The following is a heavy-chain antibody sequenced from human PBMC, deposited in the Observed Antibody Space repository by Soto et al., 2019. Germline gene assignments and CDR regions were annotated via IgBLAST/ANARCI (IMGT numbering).Heavy chain of an antibody. D-gene: IGHD6-19*01. CDR1: GFTFSSYS. J-gene: IGHJ2*01. V-gene: IGHV3-21*01. Sequence: GGSLRLSCAASGFTFSSYSMNWVRQAPGKGLEWVSSISSSSSYIYYADSVKGRFTISRDNAKNSLYLQMNSLRAEDTAVYYCARDQVAGTRCFDLWGRGTLVTVSS. CDR3: ARDQVAGTRCFDL. CDR2: ISSSSSYI.